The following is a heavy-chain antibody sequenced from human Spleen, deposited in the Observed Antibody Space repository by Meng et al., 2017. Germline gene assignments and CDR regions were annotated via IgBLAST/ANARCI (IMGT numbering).Heavy chain of an antibody. CDR3: AEGGLDGDFDY. D-gene: IGHD5-24*01. J-gene: IGHJ4*02. CDR1: GLSFSTYA. Sequence: WGSGGGVVRPGGSLGLSRAASGLSFSTYAMRWVRQAPGKGLPWVSGISAGGFSTYYADSVKGRFTISRDNSKNTLYLQMKSLRADDTAVYYCAEGGLDGDFDYWGQGTLVTVSS. V-gene: IGHV3-23*01. CDR2: ISAGGFST.